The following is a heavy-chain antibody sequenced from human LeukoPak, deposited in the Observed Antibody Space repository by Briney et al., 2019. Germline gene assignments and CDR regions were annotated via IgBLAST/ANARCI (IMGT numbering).Heavy chain of an antibody. CDR1: GFTFSSYG. Sequence: RRSLRLSCAASGFTFSSYGMHWVRQALGKGLEWVALIWSDGSNKYYADSVKGRFTISRDISQNTLYLQMSSLRAEDTAVYYCARDQGRGDYGEWYFDLWGRGTLVTVSS. CDR2: IWSDGSNK. J-gene: IGHJ2*01. D-gene: IGHD4-17*01. V-gene: IGHV3-33*01. CDR3: ARDQGRGDYGEWYFDL.